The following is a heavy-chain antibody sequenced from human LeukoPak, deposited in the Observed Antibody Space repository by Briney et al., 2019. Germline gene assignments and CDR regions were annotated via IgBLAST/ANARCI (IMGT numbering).Heavy chain of an antibody. V-gene: IGHV3-21*01. D-gene: IGHD2-15*01. CDR1: GFTFSSYS. J-gene: IGHJ5*02. CDR3: ARAKYCSGGSCYYSFGWFDP. Sequence: GGSLRLSCAASGFTFSSYSMNWVRQAPGKGLEWVSSISSSSSYIYYADSVKGRFTISRDNAKNSLYLQMNSLRAEDTAVYYCARAKYCSGGSCYYSFGWFDPWGQGTLVTVSS. CDR2: ISSSSSYI.